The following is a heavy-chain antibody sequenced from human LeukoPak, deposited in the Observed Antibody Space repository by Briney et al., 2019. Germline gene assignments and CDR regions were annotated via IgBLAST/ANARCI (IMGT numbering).Heavy chain of an antibody. CDR3: AKDRVDYGGIDY. CDR1: GFKFSDYG. J-gene: IGHJ4*02. D-gene: IGHD4-23*01. CDR2: IRYDATKK. V-gene: IGHV3-30*02. Sequence: GGSLRLSCAASGFKFSDYGMHWVRQAPGKGLERVTFIRYDATKKYYADSVKGRFTISRDNSKNTLYLQMNSLRLEDTAVHYCAKDRVDYGGIDYWGQGTLVSVSS.